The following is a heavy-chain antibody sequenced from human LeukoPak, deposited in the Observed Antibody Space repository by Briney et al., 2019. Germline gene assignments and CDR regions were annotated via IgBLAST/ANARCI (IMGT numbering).Heavy chain of an antibody. D-gene: IGHD1-14*01. CDR1: GGSISSGGYY. Sequence: SQTLSLTCTVSGGSISSGGYYWSWIRQHPGKGLEWIGYIYYSGSTYYNPSLKSRVTISVDTSKNQFSLKLSSVTAADTAVYYCVRDAESGNWFDPWGQGTLVTVSS. J-gene: IGHJ5*02. CDR2: IYYSGST. CDR3: VRDAESGNWFDP. V-gene: IGHV4-31*03.